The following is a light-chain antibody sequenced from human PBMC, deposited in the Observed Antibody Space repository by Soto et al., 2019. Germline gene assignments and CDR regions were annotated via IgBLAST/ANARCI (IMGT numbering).Light chain of an antibody. V-gene: IGLV2-14*01. CDR1: SSDIGAYDY. CDR2: EVN. Sequence: QSVLTQPASLSGSPGQSITISCTGTSSDIGAYDYVSWFQQHPGKAPKLMISEVNNRPSGVSNRFSGSKSGSTASLTISGLQAEDEADYYCSSYSTTTSPHVLFGGGTKLTVL. J-gene: IGLJ2*01. CDR3: SSYSTTTSPHVL.